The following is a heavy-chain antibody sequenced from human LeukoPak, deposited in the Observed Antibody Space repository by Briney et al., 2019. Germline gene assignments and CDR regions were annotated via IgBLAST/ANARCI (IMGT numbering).Heavy chain of an antibody. D-gene: IGHD2-21*01. J-gene: IGHJ4*02. V-gene: IGHV3-74*01. CDR3: ARDDSRGFAY. CDR2: INNDGSST. Sequence: GGSLRLSCAASGFTFSSYWMHWVRQAPGKGLVWVSRINNDGSSTSYADSVEGRFTISRDNAKNTLYLQINSPRAEDTAVYYCARDDSRGFAYWGQGTLVTVSS. CDR1: GFTFSSYW.